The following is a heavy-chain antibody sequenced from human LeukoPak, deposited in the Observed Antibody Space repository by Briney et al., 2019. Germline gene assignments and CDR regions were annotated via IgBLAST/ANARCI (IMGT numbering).Heavy chain of an antibody. V-gene: IGHV1-18*01. Sequence: GASVKVSCKASGYTFTSYGISWARQAPGQGLEWMGWISAYNGNTNYAQKLQGRVTMTTDTSTSTAYMELRSLRSDDTAVYYCARDKGRYYYDSSGYWGQGTLVTVSS. CDR2: ISAYNGNT. J-gene: IGHJ4*02. CDR1: GYTFTSYG. CDR3: ARDKGRYYYDSSGY. D-gene: IGHD3-22*01.